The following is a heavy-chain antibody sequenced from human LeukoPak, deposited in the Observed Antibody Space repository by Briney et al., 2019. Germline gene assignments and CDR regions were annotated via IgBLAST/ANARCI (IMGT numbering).Heavy chain of an antibody. J-gene: IGHJ5*02. D-gene: IGHD2-2*01. CDR3: AKETYCSSTSCYYNWFDP. V-gene: IGHV3-30*18. CDR2: ISYDGSNK. Sequence: PGRSLRLSCAASGFTFSSYGMHWARQAPGKGLEWVAVISYDGSNKYYADSVKGRFTISRDNSKNTLYLQMNSLRAEDTAVYYCAKETYCSSTSCYYNWFDPWGQGTLVTVSS. CDR1: GFTFSSYG.